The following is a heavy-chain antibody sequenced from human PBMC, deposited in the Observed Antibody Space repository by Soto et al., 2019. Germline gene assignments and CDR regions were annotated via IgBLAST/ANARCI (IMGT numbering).Heavy chain of an antibody. Sequence: QVQLVQSGAEVKKPGSSVKVSCKASGGTFNNYAINWVRQAPGQGLEWMGGIIPMFGTADYAQTFQGRVTITADEFTSTADLEMSSLKSEDTAVYYCARGGDSSGYYIIPFDYWGQGTLVIVSS. CDR1: GGTFNNYA. V-gene: IGHV1-69*01. J-gene: IGHJ4*02. CDR2: IIPMFGTA. D-gene: IGHD3-22*01. CDR3: ARGGDSSGYYIIPFDY.